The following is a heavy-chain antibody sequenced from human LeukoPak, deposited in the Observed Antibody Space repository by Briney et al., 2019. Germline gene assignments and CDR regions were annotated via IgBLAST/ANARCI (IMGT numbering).Heavy chain of an antibody. V-gene: IGHV3-30*02. CDR2: IWYGGSNK. CDR1: GFTFSSYG. CDR3: AKDRGSLSAPGAFDI. D-gene: IGHD3-10*01. J-gene: IGHJ3*02. Sequence: PGGSLRLSCAASGFTFSSYGMHWVRQAPGKGLEWVAVIWYGGSNKYYADSVKGRFTISRDNSKNTLYLQMNSLRAEDTAVYYCAKDRGSLSAPGAFDIWGQGTMVTVSS.